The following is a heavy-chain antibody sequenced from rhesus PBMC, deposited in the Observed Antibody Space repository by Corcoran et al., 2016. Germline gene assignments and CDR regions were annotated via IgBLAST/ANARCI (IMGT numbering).Heavy chain of an antibody. CDR2: MYGNGGIH. J-gene: IGHJ4*01. CDR3: AREKITAGTPFDY. Sequence: QVQLQESGPGLVKPSETLSLTCAVSGYSISSGYSWGRIRQPPGKGLEWIGSMYGNGGIHYHNPSLKNRVTLSVDTSKNQFSLKLSSVTAADTTVYYCAREKITAGTPFDYWGQGVLVTVSS. V-gene: IGHV4S14*01. D-gene: IGHD1-1*01. CDR1: GYSISSGYS.